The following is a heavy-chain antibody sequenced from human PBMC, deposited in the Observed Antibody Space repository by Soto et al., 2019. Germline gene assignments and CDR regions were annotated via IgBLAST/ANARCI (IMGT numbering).Heavy chain of an antibody. Sequence: GTLSLTCTVSGGSMSSNYWTWIRQSPGKGLEWIGYIYYTGSTKYNPSLKSRVTISLDTSKNQFSLRLTSVPSADTAVYYCARGGSYGDFFDYWGQGAQVTVSS. CDR2: IYYTGST. V-gene: IGHV4-59*01. CDR1: GGSMSSNY. J-gene: IGHJ4*02. D-gene: IGHD4-17*01. CDR3: ARGGSYGDFFDY.